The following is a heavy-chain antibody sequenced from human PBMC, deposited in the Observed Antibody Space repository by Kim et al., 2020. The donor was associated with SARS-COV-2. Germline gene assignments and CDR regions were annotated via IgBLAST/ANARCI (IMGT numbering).Heavy chain of an antibody. CDR3: GCRYKWIYYSS. Sequence: YADALEGRFTVSRDNSKNTLYLQLSRLTADDTAGYYCGCRYKWIYYSSWGQGTLVTVSS. V-gene: IGHV3-23*01. D-gene: IGHD1-7*01. J-gene: IGHJ5*02.